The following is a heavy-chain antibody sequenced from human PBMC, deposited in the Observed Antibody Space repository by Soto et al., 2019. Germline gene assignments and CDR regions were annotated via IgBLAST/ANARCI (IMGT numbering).Heavy chain of an antibody. CDR1: GGSISSYY. V-gene: IGHV4-59*01. J-gene: IGHJ5*02. D-gene: IGHD2-15*01. Sequence: SETLSLTCTVSGGSISSYYWSWIRQPPGKGLEWIGYIYYSGSTNYNPSLKSRVTISVDTSKNQFSLKLSSVTAADTAVYYCARDCSGGSCYSGEVNWFDPWGQRALVTVCS. CDR2: IYYSGST. CDR3: ARDCSGGSCYSGEVNWFDP.